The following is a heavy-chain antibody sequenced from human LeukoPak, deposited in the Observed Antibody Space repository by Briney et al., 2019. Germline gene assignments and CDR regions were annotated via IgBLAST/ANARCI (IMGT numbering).Heavy chain of an antibody. D-gene: IGHD3-3*01. CDR3: ARHRRFGVVIIDY. CDR2: IYYSGST. Sequence: SETLSLTCTVSGGSISSRSYYWGWIRQPPGKGLEWIGSIYYSGSTYYNPSLKSRVTISADTSKNQFSLKLSSVTAADTAVYYCARHRRFGVVIIDYWGQGTLVTVSS. CDR1: GGSISSRSYY. J-gene: IGHJ4*02. V-gene: IGHV4-39*01.